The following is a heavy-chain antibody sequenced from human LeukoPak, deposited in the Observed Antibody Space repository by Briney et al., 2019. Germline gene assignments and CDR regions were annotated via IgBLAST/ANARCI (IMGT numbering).Heavy chain of an antibody. J-gene: IGHJ4*02. V-gene: IGHV4-59*01. Sequence: PSETLSLTCTVPGGSISSYYWSWIRQPPGKGLEWIGYIYYSGSTNYNPSLKSRVTISVDTSKNQFSLKLSSVTAADTAVYYCARGNYDILTGYYWSPYFDYWGQGTLVTVSS. D-gene: IGHD3-9*01. CDR2: IYYSGST. CDR3: ARGNYDILTGYYWSPYFDY. CDR1: GGSISSYY.